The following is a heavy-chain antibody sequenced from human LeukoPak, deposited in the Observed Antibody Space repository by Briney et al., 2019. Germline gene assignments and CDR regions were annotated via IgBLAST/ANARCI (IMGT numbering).Heavy chain of an antibody. D-gene: IGHD3-10*01. CDR2: ILYSGAT. CDR1: GGSISTSHPY. CDR3: ARHLSGKKDF. V-gene: IGHV4-39*01. J-gene: IGHJ4*02. Sequence: SETLSLTCTDPGGSISTSHPYWGWIRQPPGKGLEWLGSILYSGATYYNPSVGRRVPISMPPSKTLLSLKLTSVTASDTAVYFCARHLSGKKDFWGQGALVTVSS.